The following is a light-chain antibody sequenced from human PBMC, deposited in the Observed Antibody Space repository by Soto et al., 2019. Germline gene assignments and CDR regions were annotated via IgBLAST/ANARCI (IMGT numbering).Light chain of an antibody. Sequence: EIVLTQSPGTLSLSPGERATLSCRASQSVSSTYLAWYQQNPGQAPRLLIYGASSRATGIPDRFSGSGSGTDFTLTISRLEPEGFAVYFCQQYGSSSYTFGQGTKLEIK. V-gene: IGKV3-20*01. CDR1: QSVSSTY. CDR2: GAS. CDR3: QQYGSSSYT. J-gene: IGKJ2*01.